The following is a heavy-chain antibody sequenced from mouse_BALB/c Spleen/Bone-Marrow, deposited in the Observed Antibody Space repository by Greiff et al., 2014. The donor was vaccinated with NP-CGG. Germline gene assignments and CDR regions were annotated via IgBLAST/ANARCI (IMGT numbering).Heavy chain of an antibody. D-gene: IGHD2-1*01. CDR2: IRNKANGYTT. CDR1: GFTFTDYY. Sequence: EVQLVESGGGLVQPGGSLRLSCATSGFTFTDYYMSWVRHPPGKALEWLGFIRNKANGYTTEYSASVKGRFTISGDNSQSILYLQMNTLRAEDSATYYCARDKNYGSYWYFDVWGAGTTVTVSS. CDR3: ARDKNYGSYWYFDV. V-gene: IGHV7-3*02. J-gene: IGHJ1*01.